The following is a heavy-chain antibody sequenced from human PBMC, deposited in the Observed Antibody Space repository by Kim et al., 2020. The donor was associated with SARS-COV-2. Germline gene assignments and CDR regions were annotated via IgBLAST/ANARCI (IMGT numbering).Heavy chain of an antibody. Sequence: SETLSLTCTVSGGSISSYYWSWIRQPPGKGLEWIGYIYYSGSTNYNPSLKSRVTISVDTSKNQFSLKLSSVTAADTAVYYCAGHVRPSGMDVWGQGTTVTVSS. CDR1: GGSISSYY. CDR3: AGHVRPSGMDV. CDR2: IYYSGST. J-gene: IGHJ6*02. V-gene: IGHV4-59*08.